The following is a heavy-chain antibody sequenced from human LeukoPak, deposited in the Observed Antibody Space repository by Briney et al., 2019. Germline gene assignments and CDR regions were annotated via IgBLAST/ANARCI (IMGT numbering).Heavy chain of an antibody. CDR1: GFTFGAHW. CDR3: VAGQNYRFDY. CDR2: INSDGRTT. V-gene: IGHV3-74*01. D-gene: IGHD1-7*01. Sequence: GRSLRLSCAASGFTFGAHWMHWVRQTPGKGLVWVSRINSDGRTTAYADSVKGRFTISRDNSKNTLFLEINNLRAEDTAVYYCVAGQNYRFDYWGQGTLVTVSS. J-gene: IGHJ4*02.